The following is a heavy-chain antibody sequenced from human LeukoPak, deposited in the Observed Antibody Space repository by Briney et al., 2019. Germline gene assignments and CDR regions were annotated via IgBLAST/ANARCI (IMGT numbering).Heavy chain of an antibody. CDR2: INHSGST. V-gene: IGHV4-34*01. CDR1: GGSLSGYY. J-gene: IGHJ5*02. D-gene: IGHD2-2*01. CDR3: ARYCSSTSCSPGNWFDP. Sequence: PSETLSLTCAVYGGSLSGYYWSWIRQPPGKGLEWIGEINHSGSTNYNPSRKSRVTISVDTSKNQFSLKLSSVTAADTAVYYCARYCSSTSCSPGNWFDPWGQGTLVTVSS.